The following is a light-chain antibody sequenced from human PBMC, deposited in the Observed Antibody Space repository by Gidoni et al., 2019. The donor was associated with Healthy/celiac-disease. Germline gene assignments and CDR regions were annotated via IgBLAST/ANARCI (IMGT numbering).Light chain of an antibody. CDR1: QSVSSY. CDR2: DAS. Sequence: EIVLTHSPATLSLSPGERATLSCRASQSVSSYLAWYQQKPGQAPRLLIYDASDRGNGIPARFSGRESGTDFTLTISSQETEDSEVYYCQQHRDWPFACGSGNKVEFK. J-gene: IGKJ4*01. CDR3: QQHRDWPFA. V-gene: IGKV3-11*01.